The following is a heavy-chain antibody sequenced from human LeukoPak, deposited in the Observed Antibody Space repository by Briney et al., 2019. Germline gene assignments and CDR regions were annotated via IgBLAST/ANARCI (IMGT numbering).Heavy chain of an antibody. J-gene: IGHJ5*02. Sequence: GGSLRLSCAASGFTFDDYAMHWVRQAPGKGLEWVSGISWNSGSIGYADSVKGRFTISRDNAKNSLYLQMNSLRAEDTALYYCAKGQTYYYGSGDDWFDPWGQGTLVTVSS. D-gene: IGHD3-10*01. CDR1: GFTFDDYA. CDR3: AKGQTYYYGSGDDWFDP. V-gene: IGHV3-9*01. CDR2: ISWNSGSI.